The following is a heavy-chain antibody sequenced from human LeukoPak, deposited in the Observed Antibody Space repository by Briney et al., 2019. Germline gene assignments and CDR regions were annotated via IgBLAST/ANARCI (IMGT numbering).Heavy chain of an antibody. Sequence: SETLSLTCSVSGGSMTGYYWSWIRQPPRKGVEWIGYIFYSGTTKYNPSLNSRVTISLDMSQNQFSLKMTSVTAADTAVYYCSRSEGVYYPSGSSGSFYPHWFDPWGQGILVTVSS. CDR2: IFYSGTT. D-gene: IGHD3-10*01. J-gene: IGHJ5*02. CDR1: GGSMTGYY. CDR3: SRSEGVYYPSGSSGSFYPHWFDP. V-gene: IGHV4-59*01.